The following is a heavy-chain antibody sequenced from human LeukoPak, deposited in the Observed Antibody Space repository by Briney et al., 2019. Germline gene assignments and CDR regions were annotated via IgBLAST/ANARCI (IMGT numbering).Heavy chain of an antibody. J-gene: IGHJ4*02. CDR1: GGSISSYY. Sequence: SETLSLTCTVSGGSISSYYWSWIRQPPGKGLEWIGYIYYSGSTNYNPSLKSRVTISVDTSKNQFSLKLSSVTAADTAVYFCARGEDFERYYLAYWGQGTLVTVSS. D-gene: IGHD3-9*01. V-gene: IGHV4-59*01. CDR3: ARGEDFERYYLAY. CDR2: IYYSGST.